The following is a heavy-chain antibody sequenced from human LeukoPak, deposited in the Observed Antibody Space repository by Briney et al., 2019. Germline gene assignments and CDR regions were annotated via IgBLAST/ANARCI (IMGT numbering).Heavy chain of an antibody. J-gene: IGHJ4*02. D-gene: IGHD2/OR15-2a*01. CDR2: IKSKTNEGTT. CDR1: GFTVGDAW. CDR3: ARDCNEATAGY. V-gene: IGHV3-15*01. Sequence: GGSLRLSCAASGFTVGDAWMSWVRQAPGEGLEWVGLIKSKTNEGTTDYAAPVTGRFTISRDESRNTVYLQMDSLRAEDTAVYYCARDCNEATAGYWGQGTLVTVSS.